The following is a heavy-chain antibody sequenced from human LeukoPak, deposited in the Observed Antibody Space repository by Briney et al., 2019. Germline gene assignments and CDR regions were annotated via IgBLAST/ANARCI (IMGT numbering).Heavy chain of an antibody. D-gene: IGHD1-26*01. V-gene: IGHV3-53*05. CDR2: IYSGGST. CDR3: AKDASGSYEAQTFDDENYFDY. CDR1: GFTVSSNY. J-gene: IGHJ4*02. Sequence: PGGSLRLSCAASGFTVSSNYMSWVRQAPGKGLEWVSVIYSGGSTYYADSVKGRFTISRDNSKNTLYLQMGRLRPEDTAVYFCAKDASGSYEAQTFDDENYFDYWGQGTLVTVSS.